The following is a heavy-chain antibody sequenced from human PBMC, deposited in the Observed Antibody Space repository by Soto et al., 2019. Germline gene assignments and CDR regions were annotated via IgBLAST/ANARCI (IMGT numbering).Heavy chain of an antibody. V-gene: IGHV4-31*02. CDR2: IYYSGRT. J-gene: IGHJ4*02. CDR1: GGSISRGGYH. D-gene: IGHD6-13*01. Sequence: NPSLTLTVSGGSISRGGYHWSWIRQHPGTALEWIESIYYSGRTYYNASLKSRVTISVDTSKNQFSLKLSSVAAADTAVYYCASSLAAAGTYFDYWGQGTLVTV. CDR3: ASSLAAAGTYFDY.